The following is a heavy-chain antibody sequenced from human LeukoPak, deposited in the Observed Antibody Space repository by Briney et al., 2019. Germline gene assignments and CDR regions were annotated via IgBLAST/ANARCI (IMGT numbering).Heavy chain of an antibody. CDR3: AREQDYGGTLWGAFDI. V-gene: IGHV3-30-3*01. J-gene: IGHJ3*02. CDR2: ISYDGSNK. Sequence: GRSLRLSCAASGFTFSSYAMHWVRQAPGKGLEWVAVISYDGSNKYYADSVKGRFTISRDNSKNTLYLQMNSLRAEDTAVYYCAREQDYGGTLWGAFDIWGQGTMVTVSS. CDR1: GFTFSSYA. D-gene: IGHD4-23*01.